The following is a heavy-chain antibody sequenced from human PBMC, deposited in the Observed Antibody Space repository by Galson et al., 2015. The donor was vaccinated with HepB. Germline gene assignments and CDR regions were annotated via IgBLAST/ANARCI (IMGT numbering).Heavy chain of an antibody. D-gene: IGHD2-21*02. J-gene: IGHJ4*02. Sequence: SETLSLTCTVSGGSISTYYWSWFRQAPGQGLEWIAYTHYSGKTRYNPSLQSRVTTSLDTFNDQFLLSLTSVTAADTAIYYCARHGHCGIVDCYPLDSWGQGILVTVSS. CDR2: THYSGKT. CDR1: GGSISTYY. V-gene: IGHV4-59*08. CDR3: ARHGHCGIVDCYPLDS.